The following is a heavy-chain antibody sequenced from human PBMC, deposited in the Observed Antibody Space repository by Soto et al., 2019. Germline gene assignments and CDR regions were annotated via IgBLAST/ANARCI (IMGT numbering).Heavy chain of an antibody. D-gene: IGHD3-3*01. CDR1: GFTFSSYA. CDR2: IIGSGGST. CDR3: AKAYSRSGYYNSYFDY. J-gene: IGHJ4*02. Sequence: AGSLRLSCAASGFTFSSYAMSWVRKAPVKGLECVSAIIGSGGSTYYADSVKGRFPISRDNSKNTLYLQMNRLRAEDKAVYYCAKAYSRSGYYNSYFDYWGQGTLVTVSS. V-gene: IGHV3-23*01.